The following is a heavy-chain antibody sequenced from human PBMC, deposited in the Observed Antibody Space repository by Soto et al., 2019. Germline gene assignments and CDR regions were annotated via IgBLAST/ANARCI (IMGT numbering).Heavy chain of an antibody. Sequence: EVQLVESGGGLVKPGGSLRLSYAASGFTFSSYSMNWVRQAPGKGLEWVSSISSSSSYIYYADSVKGRFTISRDNAKNSLYLQMNSLRAEDTAVYYCARDLSGSYFRWFDPWGQGTLVTVSS. V-gene: IGHV3-21*01. CDR1: GFTFSSYS. D-gene: IGHD1-26*01. CDR2: ISSSSSYI. CDR3: ARDLSGSYFRWFDP. J-gene: IGHJ5*02.